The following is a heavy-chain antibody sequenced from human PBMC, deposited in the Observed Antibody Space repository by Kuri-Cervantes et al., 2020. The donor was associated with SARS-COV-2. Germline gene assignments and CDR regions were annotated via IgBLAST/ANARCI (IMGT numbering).Heavy chain of an antibody. V-gene: IGHV2-5*02. CDR3: AHGLQYYFDY. Sequence: SGPTLVKPTQTLTLTCTFSEFSLSASGVGVGWIRQPPGKALEWLALIYWDDAKRYSPSLKSRVTITKDTSKRQVVLTMTNMEPVDTATYYCAHGLQYYFDYWGQGTLVTVSS. J-gene: IGHJ4*02. CDR2: IYWDDAK. D-gene: IGHD4-11*01. CDR1: EFSLSASGVG.